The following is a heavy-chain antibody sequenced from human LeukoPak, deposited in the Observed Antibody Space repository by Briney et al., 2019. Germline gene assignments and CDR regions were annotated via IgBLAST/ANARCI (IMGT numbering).Heavy chain of an antibody. CDR1: GGTFSSYA. CDR3: ARGDYYDSSGYYRLQLDN. J-gene: IGHJ4*02. CDR2: IIPIFGTA. D-gene: IGHD3-22*01. Sequence: SVKVSCKASGGTFSSYAISWVRQAPGQGLEWMGGIIPIFGTANYAQKFQGRVTITTDESTSTAYMELSSLRSEDTAVYYCARGDYYDSSGYYRLQLDNWGQGTLVTVSS. V-gene: IGHV1-69*05.